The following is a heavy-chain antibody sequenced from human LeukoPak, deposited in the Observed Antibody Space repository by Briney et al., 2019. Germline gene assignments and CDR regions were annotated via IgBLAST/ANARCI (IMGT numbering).Heavy chain of an antibody. CDR2: IRYDGSNK. CDR1: GFTFSSYV. Sequence: PGGSPRLSCVASGFTFSSYVMHWVRQAPGKGLEWVAFIRYDGSNKYYADSVRGRFTISRDNSENTLYLQMNSLRAEDTAVYYCAKARRRNSSSWYAPSFQHWGQGTLVTVSS. V-gene: IGHV3-30*02. CDR3: AKARRRNSSSWYAPSFQH. J-gene: IGHJ1*01. D-gene: IGHD6-13*01.